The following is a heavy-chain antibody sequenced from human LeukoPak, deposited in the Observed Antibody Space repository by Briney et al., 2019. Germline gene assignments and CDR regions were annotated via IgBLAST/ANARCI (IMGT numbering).Heavy chain of an antibody. CDR3: ARVGGRITIFGVVNSRFDY. CDR1: GFTFSSYW. Sequence: PGGSLRLSCAASGFTFSSYWMSWVRQAPGKGLEWVANIKQDGSEKYYVDSVKGRFTISRDNAKNSLYLQMNSLRAEDTAVYYCARVGGRITIFGVVNSRFDYWGQGTLVTVSS. V-gene: IGHV3-7*01. D-gene: IGHD3-3*01. CDR2: IKQDGSEK. J-gene: IGHJ4*02.